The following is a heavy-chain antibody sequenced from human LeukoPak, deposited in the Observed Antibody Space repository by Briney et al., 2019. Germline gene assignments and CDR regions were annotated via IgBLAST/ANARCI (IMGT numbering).Heavy chain of an antibody. Sequence: ASVKVSCKASGYTFTGHYLHWVRQAPGQGLEWMGWINPNNGGTNYAQKFQGRVTMTRDTSISTAYMELNRLTSDDTAVYYCARDKYTGYETFDYWGQGTPVTVSS. D-gene: IGHD5-12*01. CDR1: GYTFTGHY. J-gene: IGHJ4*02. CDR3: ARDKYTGYETFDY. CDR2: INPNNGGT. V-gene: IGHV1-2*02.